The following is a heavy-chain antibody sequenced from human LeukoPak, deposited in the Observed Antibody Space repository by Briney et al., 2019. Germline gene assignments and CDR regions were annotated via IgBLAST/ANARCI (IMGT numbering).Heavy chain of an antibody. J-gene: IGHJ6*03. CDR2: ISYDGGEK. CDR3: ARSATSGWVYYYYNYMDV. V-gene: IGHV3-30*04. D-gene: IGHD6-19*01. Sequence: GGSLRLSCAASGFTFSSYAMHWVRQAPGKGLEWVALISYDGGEKSYADSVKGRFTISRDNSKNTLSLQMNSLRAEDTALYYCARSATSGWVYYYYNYMDVWGKGTTVTVSS. CDR1: GFTFSSYA.